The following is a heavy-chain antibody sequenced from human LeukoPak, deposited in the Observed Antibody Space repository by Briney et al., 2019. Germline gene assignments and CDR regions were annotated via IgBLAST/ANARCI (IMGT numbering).Heavy chain of an antibody. CDR2: INHSGST. CDR1: GGSFSGYY. Sequence: PSETLSLTCAVYGGSFSGYYWSWIRQPPGKGLEWIGEINHSGSTNYNPSLKSRVTISVDTSKNQFSLKLSSVTAADTAVYYCARAVNYYDSSGKNWSDPWGQGALVTVSS. CDR3: ARAVNYYDSSGKNWSDP. V-gene: IGHV4-34*01. J-gene: IGHJ5*02. D-gene: IGHD3-22*01.